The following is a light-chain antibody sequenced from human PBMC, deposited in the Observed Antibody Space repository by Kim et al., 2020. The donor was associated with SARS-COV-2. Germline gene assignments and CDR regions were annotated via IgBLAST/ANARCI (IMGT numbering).Light chain of an antibody. Sequence: SPGHRATRSCRASQSFTSTYLAWYQQKPGQAPRLLIYGASSRATGIPDRFSGSGSGTDFTLTISRLEPEDFAVYYCQQYGNSPVTFGQGTRLEIK. V-gene: IGKV3-20*01. J-gene: IGKJ5*01. CDR3: QQYGNSPVT. CDR2: GAS. CDR1: QSFTSTY.